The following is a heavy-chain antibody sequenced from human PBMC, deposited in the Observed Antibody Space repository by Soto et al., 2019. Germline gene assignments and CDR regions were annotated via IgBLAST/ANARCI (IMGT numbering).Heavy chain of an antibody. J-gene: IGHJ4*02. Sequence: ASVKVSCKVSGYTLTELSMHWVRQAPGKGLEWMGGFDPEDGETIYAQKFQGRVTMTEDTSTDTAYMELSSLRSEDTAVYYCATGRQYSSGQPNAYYFDYWGQGTLVTVSS. CDR2: FDPEDGET. V-gene: IGHV1-24*01. CDR3: ATGRQYSSGQPNAYYFDY. CDR1: GYTLTELS. D-gene: IGHD6-19*01.